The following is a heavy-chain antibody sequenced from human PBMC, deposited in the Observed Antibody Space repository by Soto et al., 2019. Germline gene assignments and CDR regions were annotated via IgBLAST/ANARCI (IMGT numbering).Heavy chain of an antibody. CDR2: IIPIFGTA. Sequence: QVQLVQSGGEVKKPGSSVMVSCKASGGTFSTYAISWVRQAPGQGLEWMGGIIPIFGTASYAQKFQGRVTITADESTSTAYMELRSLTSEDTAVYYCARSLGLEYYYGMDVWGQGTTVTVSS. D-gene: IGHD1-1*01. CDR3: ARSLGLEYYYGMDV. V-gene: IGHV1-69*12. CDR1: GGTFSTYA. J-gene: IGHJ6*02.